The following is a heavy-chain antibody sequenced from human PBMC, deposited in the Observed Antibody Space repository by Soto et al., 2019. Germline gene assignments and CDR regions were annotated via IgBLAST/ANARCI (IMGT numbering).Heavy chain of an antibody. J-gene: IGHJ6*02. D-gene: IGHD6-13*01. CDR3: ARGAWLDDSSSWERAYYYYGMDV. CDR2: IYYSGST. V-gene: IGHV4-59*01. CDR1: GGSISSYY. Sequence: SETLSLTCTVSGGSISSYYWSWIRQPPGKGLEWIGYIYYSGSTNYNPSLKSRVTISVDTSKNQFSLKLSSVTAADTAVYYCARGAWLDDSSSWERAYYYYGMDVCGQGTTVTVSS.